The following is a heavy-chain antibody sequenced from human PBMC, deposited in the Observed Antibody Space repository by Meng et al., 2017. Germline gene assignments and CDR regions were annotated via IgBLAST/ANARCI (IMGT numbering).Heavy chain of an antibody. D-gene: IGHD3-10*01. CDR3: ARGYGGLDY. J-gene: IGHJ4*02. V-gene: IGHV4-30-2*01. CDR2: IFHSGPT. Sequence: QPKLQESGSGLVKPSQTLSRTCTVVGGSVNSGGYAWNWIRQHPGKGLEWIGYIFHSGPTYYNPSLDSRVTISIDTSKNQFSLKVTSATAADTAVYYGARGYGGLDYWGQGTLVTVSS. CDR1: GGSVNSGGYA.